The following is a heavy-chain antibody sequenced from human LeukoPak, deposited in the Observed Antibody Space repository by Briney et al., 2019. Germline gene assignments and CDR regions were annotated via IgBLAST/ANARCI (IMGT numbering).Heavy chain of an antibody. J-gene: IGHJ4*02. CDR2: IYYSGST. Sequence: PSETLSLTCTVAGGSISSYSWSWIRQPPGKGLEWIGYIYYSGSTNYNPSLKSRVTISVDTSKNQFSLKMTSVTAADTAMYYCARLRTAAAGIDYWGQGTLVTVSS. CDR1: GGSISSYS. D-gene: IGHD6-13*01. CDR3: ARLRTAAAGIDY. V-gene: IGHV4-59*01.